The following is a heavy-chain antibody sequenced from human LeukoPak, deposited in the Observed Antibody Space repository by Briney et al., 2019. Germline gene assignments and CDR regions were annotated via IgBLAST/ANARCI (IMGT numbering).Heavy chain of an antibody. CDR1: GFTVSSKY. CDR2: IYSGGDT. D-gene: IGHD3-22*01. V-gene: IGHV3-66*01. J-gene: IGHJ4*02. Sequence: GGSLRLSCAASGFTVSSKYMTWVRQAPGKGLEWLSAIYSGGDTYYADSVRGRFTISRDNSENMVYLQMRSLRAEDTAVYYCVRDRSASSDYYALGYWGQGTLVTVSS. CDR3: VRDRSASSDYYALGY.